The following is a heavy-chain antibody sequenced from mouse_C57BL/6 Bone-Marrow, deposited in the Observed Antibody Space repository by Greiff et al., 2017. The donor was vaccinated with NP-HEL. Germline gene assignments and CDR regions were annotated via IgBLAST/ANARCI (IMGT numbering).Heavy chain of an antibody. CDR2: ISSGGSYT. J-gene: IGHJ3*01. CDR1: GFTFSSYG. D-gene: IGHD1-1*01. CDR3: ARRECYYYYGSSYVRGFAY. V-gene: IGHV5-6*01. Sequence: EVQLVESGGDLVKPGGSLKLSCAASGFTFSSYGMSWVRQTPDKRLEWVATISSGGSYTSYPDSVKGRFTISRDNAKNTLYLQMSSLKSEDTAMYYCARRECYYYYGSSYVRGFAYWGQGTLVTVSA.